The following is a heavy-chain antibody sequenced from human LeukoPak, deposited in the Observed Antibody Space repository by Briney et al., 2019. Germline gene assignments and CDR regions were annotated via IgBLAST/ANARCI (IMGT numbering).Heavy chain of an antibody. V-gene: IGHV3-43*01. D-gene: IGHD3-10*01. J-gene: IGHJ4*02. CDR3: AKDKGSGSYYSFGVDY. CDR1: GFTFSSYS. Sequence: GGSQRLSRAASGFTFSSYSMNWVRQAPGKGLEWVSLISWDGGSTYYADSVKGRFTISRDNSKNSLYLQMNSLRTEDTALYYCAKDKGSGSYYSFGVDYWGQGTLVTVSS. CDR2: ISWDGGST.